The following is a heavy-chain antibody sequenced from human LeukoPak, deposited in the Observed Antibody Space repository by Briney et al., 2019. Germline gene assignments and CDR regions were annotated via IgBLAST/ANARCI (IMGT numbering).Heavy chain of an antibody. V-gene: IGHV3-13*01. J-gene: IGHJ4*02. CDR3: ARDRDWNSGFDY. D-gene: IGHD1-7*01. CDR1: GFTFSNSD. Sequence: GGSLRLSCAASGFTFSNSDMHWVRQAAGKGLEWVSAIGTVGDTYYPDSVKGRFTISRENAKNSLNLQMNSLRVEDTAVYYCARDRDWNSGFDYWGQGTLVTVSS. CDR2: IGTVGDT.